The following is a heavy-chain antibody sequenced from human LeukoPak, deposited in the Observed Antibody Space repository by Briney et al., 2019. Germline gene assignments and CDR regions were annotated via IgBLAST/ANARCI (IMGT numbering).Heavy chain of an antibody. CDR3: ARDEGRYCSSTSCYLPIDY. CDR1: GGPISSYY. J-gene: IGHJ4*02. V-gene: IGHV4-4*07. D-gene: IGHD2-2*01. Sequence: SETLSLTCTVSGGPISSYYWSWIRQPAGKGLEWIGRIYTSGSTNYNPSLKSRVTMSVDTSKNQFSLKLSSVTAADTAVYYCARDEGRYCSSTSCYLPIDYWGQGTLVTVSS. CDR2: IYTSGST.